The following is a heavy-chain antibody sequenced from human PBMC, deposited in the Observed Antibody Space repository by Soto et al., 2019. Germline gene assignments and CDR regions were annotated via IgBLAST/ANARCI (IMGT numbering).Heavy chain of an antibody. D-gene: IGHD2-21*01. CDR3: ARGRGEFDA. V-gene: IGHV4-4*02. CDR1: GGSINSSNW. CDR2: IYPSGTT. Sequence: PSETLSLTCAVSGGSINSSNWWTWVRQTPGQGLEWIGEIYPSGTTNYNPSLKTRVTISLDKSKNQLSLNLRSVSAADTAVYYCARGRGEFDAWGQGTPVTVSS. J-gene: IGHJ5*02.